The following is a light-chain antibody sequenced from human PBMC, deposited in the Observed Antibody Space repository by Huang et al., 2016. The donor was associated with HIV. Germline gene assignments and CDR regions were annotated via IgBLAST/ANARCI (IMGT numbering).Light chain of an antibody. CDR3: QQRSSGVT. CDR2: DTA. J-gene: IGKJ4*01. V-gene: IGKV3-11*01. Sequence: IVLTQSPATLSWYPGERVTLSCRASQSVGNYIAWYQQHPSQSPRLLIYDTANRAADTPVRFSGSGSGTDFALTISNLESEDFALYYCQQRSSGVTFGGGTKVQVK. CDR1: QSVGNY.